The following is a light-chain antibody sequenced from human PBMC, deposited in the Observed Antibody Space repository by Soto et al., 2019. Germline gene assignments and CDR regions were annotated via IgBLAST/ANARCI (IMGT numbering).Light chain of an antibody. Sequence: EIVLTQSPATLSLSAGERATLSCRASQSVTSRLAWYQQRPGQAPRLLIFDASYRATGVPGRFSGSGSGTDFTLTTSSLQPEDVAVYYYQQRYHRQRTFGGGTKVEIK. CDR3: QQRYHRQRT. CDR1: QSVTSR. CDR2: DAS. V-gene: IGKV3D-11*02. J-gene: IGKJ4*01.